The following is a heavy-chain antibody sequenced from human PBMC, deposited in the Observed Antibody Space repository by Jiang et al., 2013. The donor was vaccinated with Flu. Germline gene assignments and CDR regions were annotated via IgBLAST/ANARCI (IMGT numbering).Heavy chain of an antibody. D-gene: IGHD6-19*01. CDR2: IDPSDSYT. J-gene: IGHJ4*02. Sequence: GQGLEWMGRIDPSDSYTNYSPSFQGHVTISADKSISTAYLQWSSLKASDTAMYYCARHSGVAGQPDIDYWGQGTRVTVSS. CDR3: ARHSGVAGQPDIDY. V-gene: IGHV5-10-1*01.